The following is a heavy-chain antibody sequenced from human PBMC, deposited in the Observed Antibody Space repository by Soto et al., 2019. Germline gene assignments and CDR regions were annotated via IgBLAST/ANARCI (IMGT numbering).Heavy chain of an antibody. CDR1: GYTFTSYG. CDR2: ISAYNGNT. V-gene: IGHV1-18*01. CDR3: ARGLDRFWEWLLPYYYGMDG. J-gene: IGHJ6*02. Sequence: SVKVSCKASGYTFTSYGISWVRQAPGQGLEWMGWISAYNGNTNYAQKLQGRVTMTTDTSTSTAYMELRSLRSDDTAVYYCARGLDRFWEWLLPYYYGMDGWGQGTPVSVYS. D-gene: IGHD3-3*01.